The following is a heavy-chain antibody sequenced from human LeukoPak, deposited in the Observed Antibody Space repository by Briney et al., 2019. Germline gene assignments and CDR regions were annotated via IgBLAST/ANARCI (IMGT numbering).Heavy chain of an antibody. CDR1: GFTFSSYG. J-gene: IGHJ2*01. V-gene: IGHV3-30*18. CDR3: AKGPLGSYYVGSGNWYFDL. D-gene: IGHD1-26*01. Sequence: GRSLRLSCAASGFTFSSYGMHWVRQAPGKGLEWVAVTSYDGSNKYYADSVKGRFTISRDNSKNTLYLQMNSLRAEDTAVYYCAKGPLGSYYVGSGNWYFDLWGRGTLVTVSS. CDR2: TSYDGSNK.